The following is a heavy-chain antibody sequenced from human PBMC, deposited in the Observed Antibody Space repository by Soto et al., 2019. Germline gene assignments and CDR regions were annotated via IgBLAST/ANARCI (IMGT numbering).Heavy chain of an antibody. CDR1: GYTFTSCG. V-gene: IGHV1-2*04. CDR3: AREYSSSYYYYYMDV. J-gene: IGHJ6*03. Sequence: SVKFYCNASGYTFTSCGINCVRKTTGQGLEWMGWINPNSGSTNYAQKFQGCVTMTRDTSISTAYMELSRLRSDDTAVYYCAREYSSSYYYYYMDVWGKGTTVTVSS. D-gene: IGHD6-6*01. CDR2: INPNSGST.